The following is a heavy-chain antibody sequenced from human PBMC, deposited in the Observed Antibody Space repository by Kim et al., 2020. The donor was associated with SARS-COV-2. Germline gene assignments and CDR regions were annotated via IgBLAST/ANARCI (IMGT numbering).Heavy chain of an antibody. J-gene: IGHJ4*02. CDR3: AKSTNGEFDY. Sequence: STYYADSVKGRLTISRDNSKNTLYLQMNSLRAEDTAVYYCAKSTNGEFDYWGQGTLVTVSS. CDR2: ST. V-gene: IGHV3-23*01. D-gene: IGHD2-8*01.